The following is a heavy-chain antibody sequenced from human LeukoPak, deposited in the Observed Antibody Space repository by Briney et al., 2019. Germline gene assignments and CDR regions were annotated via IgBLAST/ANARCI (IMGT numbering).Heavy chain of an antibody. J-gene: IGHJ5*02. CDR2: IYYSGST. D-gene: IGHD6-6*01. V-gene: IGHV4-59*01. CDR1: GGSISSYY. CDR3: ARRAPGIAARFVLVPFDP. Sequence: SETLSLTCTVFGGSISSYYWSWIRQPPGKGLECVGYIYYSGSTNYNPSLKSRVTISVDTSKNQFSLKLSSVTAADTAVYYCARRAPGIAARFVLVPFDPWGQGTLVTVSS.